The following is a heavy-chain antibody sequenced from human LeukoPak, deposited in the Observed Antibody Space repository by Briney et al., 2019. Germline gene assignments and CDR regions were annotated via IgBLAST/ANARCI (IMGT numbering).Heavy chain of an antibody. CDR2: FDPEDGET. Sequence: ASVKVSCKVSGYTLTELSMHWVRQAPGKGLEWMGGFDPEDGETIYAQKFQGRVTMTEGTSTDTAYMELSSLRSEDTAVYYCATAGYYGSGSYYKRGYYFDYWGQGTLVTVSS. CDR3: ATAGYYGSGSYYKRGYYFDY. CDR1: GYTLTELS. J-gene: IGHJ4*02. V-gene: IGHV1-24*01. D-gene: IGHD3-10*01.